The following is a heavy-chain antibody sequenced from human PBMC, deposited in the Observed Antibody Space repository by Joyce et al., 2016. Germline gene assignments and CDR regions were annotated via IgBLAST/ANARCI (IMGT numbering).Heavy chain of an antibody. V-gene: IGHV5-10-1*03. CDR1: GYSFTRYW. Sequence: EVQLVQSGAEVKKPGESLRFSCKGSGYSFTRYWISWVRQMPGKGLEWMGRIDPSDAYTNYSPSFQGHVTISADKAIGSVYLQWSSLKASDTAMYYCTRTFYYGSGDYWGQGTLVTVSS. CDR3: TRTFYYGSGDY. D-gene: IGHD3-10*01. CDR2: IDPSDAYT. J-gene: IGHJ4*02.